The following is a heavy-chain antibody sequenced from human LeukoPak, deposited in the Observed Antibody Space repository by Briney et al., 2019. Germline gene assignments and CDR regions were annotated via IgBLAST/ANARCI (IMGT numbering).Heavy chain of an antibody. J-gene: IGHJ4*02. Sequence: PGGSLRLSCAASGFTFSSYEMNWVRQAPGKGLEWVSYISSSGTTIHYADSVKGRFTISRDNAKNSLYLQMNSLRAEDTAVYYCARDLDSSGYISRGYYFDYWGQGTLVTVSS. D-gene: IGHD3-22*01. CDR3: ARDLDSSGYISRGYYFDY. V-gene: IGHV3-48*03. CDR2: ISSSGTTI. CDR1: GFTFSSYE.